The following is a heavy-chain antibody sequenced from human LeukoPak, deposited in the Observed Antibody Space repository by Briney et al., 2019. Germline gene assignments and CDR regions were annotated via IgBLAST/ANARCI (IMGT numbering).Heavy chain of an antibody. CDR3: ARYCSGGSCYQSNWFDP. Sequence: SETLSLTCTVSGGSISSYYWGWIRQPPGKGLEWIGSIYYSGSTYYNPSLKSRVTISVDTSKNQFSLKLSSVTAADTAVYYCARYCSGGSCYQSNWFDPWGQGTLVTVSS. J-gene: IGHJ5*02. CDR2: IYYSGST. CDR1: GGSISSYY. V-gene: IGHV4-39*01. D-gene: IGHD2-15*01.